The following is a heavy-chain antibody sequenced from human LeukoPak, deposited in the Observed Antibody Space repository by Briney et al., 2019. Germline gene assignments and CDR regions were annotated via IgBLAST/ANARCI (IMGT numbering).Heavy chain of an antibody. D-gene: IGHD5-18*01. Sequence: QSGGSLRLSCAASGFTFSSYAMSWVRQAPGKGLEWVSAIGGSGGSTYYADSVKGRFTISRDNSKNTLYLQMNSLRAEDTAVYYCANVDTATGYWGQGTLVTVSS. CDR2: IGGSGGST. J-gene: IGHJ4*02. CDR1: GFTFSSYA. CDR3: ANVDTATGY. V-gene: IGHV3-23*01.